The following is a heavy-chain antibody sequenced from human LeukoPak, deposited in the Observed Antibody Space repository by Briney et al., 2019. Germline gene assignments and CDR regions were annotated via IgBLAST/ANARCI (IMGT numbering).Heavy chain of an antibody. Sequence: GRSLRLSCVASGFSFSGYGIHWVRQAPGKGLEWVAVIPYDGSNKYYADSVKGRFTVSRDNSKNTLYLQMNSLRTEDTAVYYCANALDDFGGGWGQGTLVTVSS. CDR3: ANALDDFGGG. V-gene: IGHV3-30*18. CDR2: IPYDGSNK. J-gene: IGHJ4*02. CDR1: GFSFSGYG. D-gene: IGHD4-23*01.